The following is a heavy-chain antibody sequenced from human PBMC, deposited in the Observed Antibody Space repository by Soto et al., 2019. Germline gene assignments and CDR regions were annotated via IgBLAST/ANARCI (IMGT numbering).Heavy chain of an antibody. CDR1: GFTFSSYG. D-gene: IGHD3-10*01. CDR2: ISYDGSNK. Sequence: GSLRLSCAASGFTFSSYGMHWVRQAPGKGLEWVAVISYDGSNKYYADSVKGRFTISRDNSKNTLYLQMNSLRAEDTAVYYCAKDGRLGPLTYYYGSGSFPGSYWGQGTLVTVS. J-gene: IGHJ4*02. V-gene: IGHV3-30*18. CDR3: AKDGRLGPLTYYYGSGSFPGSY.